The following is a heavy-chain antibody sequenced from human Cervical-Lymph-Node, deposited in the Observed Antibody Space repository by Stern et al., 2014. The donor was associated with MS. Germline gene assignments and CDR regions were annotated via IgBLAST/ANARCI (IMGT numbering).Heavy chain of an antibody. CDR1: GFPVGASY. Sequence: EVQLVESGGGLVQPGGSLRLSCEASGFPVGASYMNWVRQAPGTGLEWVSRIHTGGTTHYADSVKGRFTISRANAKNALYLQMDRLTVEDTAVYYCAREIAGRRFEDWGRGTLVAVSP. D-gene: IGHD6-6*01. J-gene: IGHJ4*02. CDR2: IHTGGTT. CDR3: AREIAGRRFED. V-gene: IGHV3-66*01.